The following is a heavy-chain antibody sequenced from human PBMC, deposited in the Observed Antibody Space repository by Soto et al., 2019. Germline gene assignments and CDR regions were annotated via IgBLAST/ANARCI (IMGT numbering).Heavy chain of an antibody. Sequence: GGSLRLSSAASGLTFNSYVMNWVRQAPGKGLEYVSGISNNGAHTDYAKSVKGRFTISRDNYENTLYLQMGSLRAEDMALYYCARRGYGSRWPNVYMDVWGKGTTVTVSS. CDR3: ARRGYGSRWPNVYMDV. J-gene: IGHJ6*03. CDR2: ISNNGAHT. V-gene: IGHV3-64*01. CDR1: GLTFNSYV. D-gene: IGHD6-13*01.